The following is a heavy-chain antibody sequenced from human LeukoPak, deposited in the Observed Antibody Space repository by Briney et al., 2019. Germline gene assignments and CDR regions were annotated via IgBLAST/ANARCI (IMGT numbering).Heavy chain of an antibody. CDR1: GFRFADHA. CDR2: ISSKAYGETT. Sequence: PGGSPRPSCLASGFRFADHAMTWVRQAPGKGLEWVSFISSKAYGETTEYVASVKGRFTISRDDPKRITYLQMNSLKTEDTAVYYCVRSGSTSWDYMDIWGKGTTVTISS. V-gene: IGHV3-49*04. D-gene: IGHD2-2*01. J-gene: IGHJ6*03. CDR3: VRSGSTSWDYMDI.